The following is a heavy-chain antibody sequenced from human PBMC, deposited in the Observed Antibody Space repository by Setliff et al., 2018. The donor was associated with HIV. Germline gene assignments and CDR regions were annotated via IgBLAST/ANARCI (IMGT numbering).Heavy chain of an antibody. D-gene: IGHD1-26*01. CDR2: IYYNGIT. J-gene: IGHJ3*02. Sequence: ASETLSLTCAVSGGSIGTTTYYWGWIRQPPGKGLEWIGSIYYNGITYYNPSLKGRFTISVDTSKNQFSLKLISVTAADTAVYYCARDAGNYYAFDIWGQGTMVTVSS. V-gene: IGHV4-39*07. CDR3: ARDAGNYYAFDI. CDR1: GGSIGTTTYY.